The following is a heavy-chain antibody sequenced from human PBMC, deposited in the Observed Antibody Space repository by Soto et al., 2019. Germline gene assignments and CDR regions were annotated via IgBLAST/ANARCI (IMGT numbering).Heavy chain of an antibody. J-gene: IGHJ5*02. CDR3: ARGENDSSSWYGHDKNWFDP. CDR2: IYYSGST. Sequence: QVQLQESGPGLVKPSQTLSLTCTVSGGSISSGGYYWSWIRQHPGKGLEWIGYIYYSGSTYYNPSLKSRVTISVDTSKNQFSLKLSSVTAADTAVYYCARGENDSSSWYGHDKNWFDPWGQGTLVTVSS. D-gene: IGHD6-13*01. V-gene: IGHV4-31*03. CDR1: GGSISSGGYY.